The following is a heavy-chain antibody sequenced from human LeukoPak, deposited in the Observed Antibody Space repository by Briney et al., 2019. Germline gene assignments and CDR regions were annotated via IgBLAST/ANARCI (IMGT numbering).Heavy chain of an antibody. J-gene: IGHJ5*02. D-gene: IGHD2-15*01. Sequence: GGSLRLSCAASGFTFSSYAMSWVRQATGKGLEWVSVISGSGDSTYYADSVKGRFTISRDNSKNTLYLQMNSLRVEDTAVYYCAKDRLGYCSGGSCYLSWFDPWGQGTLVTVSS. CDR3: AKDRLGYCSGGSCYLSWFDP. CDR1: GFTFSSYA. CDR2: ISGSGDST. V-gene: IGHV3-23*01.